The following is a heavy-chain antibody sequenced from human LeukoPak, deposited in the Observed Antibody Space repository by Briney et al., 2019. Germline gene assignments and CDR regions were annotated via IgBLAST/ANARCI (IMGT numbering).Heavy chain of an antibody. Sequence: SETLSLTCTVSGGSISSSSYYWGWIRQPPGKGLEWIGSIPYRGTTFYNPTLKSRVTISVDTSKNQFFLKVSSVTAADTAVYYCARGPHPGGAGYNLIDHWGQGTLSPSPQ. J-gene: IGHJ4*02. CDR3: ARGPHPGGAGYNLIDH. V-gene: IGHV4-39*01. CDR2: IPYRGTT. D-gene: IGHD5-24*01. CDR1: GGSISSSSYY.